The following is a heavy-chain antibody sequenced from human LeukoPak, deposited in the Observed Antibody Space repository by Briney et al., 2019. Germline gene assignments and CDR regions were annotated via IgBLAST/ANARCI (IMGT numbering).Heavy chain of an antibody. CDR2: ISGSGGST. CDR3: YGYKAYYYMDV. CDR1: GFTFSSYA. V-gene: IGHV3-23*01. J-gene: IGHJ6*03. D-gene: IGHD5-24*01. Sequence: GGSLRLSCAASGFTFSSYAMSWVRQAPGKGLEWVSAISGSGGSTYYADSVKGRFTIYRDNSKNTLYLQMNSLRAEDTAVYYCYGYKAYYYMDVWGKGTTVTVSS.